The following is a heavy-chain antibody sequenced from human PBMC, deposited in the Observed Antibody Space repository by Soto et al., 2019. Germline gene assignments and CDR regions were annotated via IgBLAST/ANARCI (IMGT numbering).Heavy chain of an antibody. D-gene: IGHD3-3*01. J-gene: IGHJ5*02. V-gene: IGHV4-34*01. CDR3: ARAYDFWSGYYLHKNWFDH. CDR1: GGSFSGYY. Sequence: SETMSLTCAVYGGSFSGYYWSWIRQPPGKGLEWIGEINHSGSTNYNPSLKSRVTISVDTSKNQFSLKLSSVTAADTAVYYCARAYDFWSGYYLHKNWFDHWGQGTLVTVS. CDR2: INHSGST.